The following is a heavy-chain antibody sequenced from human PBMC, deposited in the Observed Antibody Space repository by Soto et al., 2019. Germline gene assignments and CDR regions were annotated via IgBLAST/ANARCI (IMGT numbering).Heavy chain of an antibody. J-gene: IGHJ4*02. CDR3: ARIQLDTIMALDY. Sequence: SLRLSCAASGFTFSSYGMHWVRQAPGKGLEWVAVISYDGSNKYYADSVKGRFTISRDSSKNTLYLQMNSLRVEDTAVYYCARIQLDTIMALDYWGQGTPVTVSS. D-gene: IGHD1-1*01. CDR2: ISYDGSNK. CDR1: GFTFSSYG. V-gene: IGHV3-30*03.